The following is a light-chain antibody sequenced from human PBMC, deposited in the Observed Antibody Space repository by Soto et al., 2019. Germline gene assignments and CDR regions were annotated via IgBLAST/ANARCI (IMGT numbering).Light chain of an antibody. Sequence: ENLLTQSPGTLSLSPGQRATLSCRASQRLSASDIAWYQQKPGQAPKFLIYSVSSRATGIPDRFSGSGSGTDFTLTISRLEPEDFAVYHCQQYGSSPLITFGQGTRLEIK. J-gene: IGKJ5*01. CDR1: QRLSASD. CDR2: SVS. CDR3: QQYGSSPLIT. V-gene: IGKV3-20*01.